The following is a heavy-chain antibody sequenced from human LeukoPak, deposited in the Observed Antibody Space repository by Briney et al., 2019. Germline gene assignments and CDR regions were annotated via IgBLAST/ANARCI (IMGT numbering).Heavy chain of an antibody. D-gene: IGHD3-22*01. V-gene: IGHV3-74*01. J-gene: IGHJ4*02. Sequence: TGGSLRLSCAASGFTFGSYWMHWVRQAPGKGLVWVSRINSDGSSTSYADSVKGRFTISRDNAKNTLYLQMNSLRAEDTAVYYCARVGYYDSSGSTNREFDYWGQGTLVTVSS. CDR1: GFTFGSYW. CDR3: ARVGYYDSSGSTNREFDY. CDR2: INSDGSST.